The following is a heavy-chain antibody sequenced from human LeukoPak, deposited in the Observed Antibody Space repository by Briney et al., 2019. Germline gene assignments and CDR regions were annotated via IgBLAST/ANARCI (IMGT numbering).Heavy chain of an antibody. CDR1: GFTFDDYT. CDR2: ISWDGGST. D-gene: IGHD3-10*01. Sequence: GGSLRLSCAASGFTFDDYTMHWVRQAPGKGLEWVSVISWDGGSTYYADSVKGRFTISRDNSKNTLYLQMNSLRAEDTAVYYCAKDKIRSVRGVIIYWGQGTLVTVSS. J-gene: IGHJ4*02. V-gene: IGHV3-43*01. CDR3: AKDKIRSVRGVIIY.